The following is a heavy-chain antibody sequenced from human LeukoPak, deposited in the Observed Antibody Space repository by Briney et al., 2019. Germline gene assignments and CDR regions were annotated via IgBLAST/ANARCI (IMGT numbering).Heavy chain of an antibody. V-gene: IGHV3-43*02. J-gene: IGHJ4*02. CDR3: TKGIGGSGYYGVDY. Sequence: GGSLRLSCAASGFTFDDYAMHWVRQAPGKGLEWVSLISGDGGGTSYADSVKGRFTISRDNSKNSLYLQMNSLTTEDAALYYCTKGIGGSGYYGVDYWGQGTLVTVSS. CDR2: ISGDGGGT. CDR1: GFTFDDYA. D-gene: IGHD3-3*01.